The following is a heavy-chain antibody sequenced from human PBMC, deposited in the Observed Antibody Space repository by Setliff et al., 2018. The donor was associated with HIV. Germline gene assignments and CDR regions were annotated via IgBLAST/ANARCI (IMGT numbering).Heavy chain of an antibody. J-gene: IGHJ6*02. CDR1: TDSFSNRGFY. CDR2: IYHSGST. Sequence: SETLSLTCTVSTDSFSNRGFYWGWVRQPPGKELEWIGEIYHSGSTYYNPSLKSRVTISVDTSKNQFSLKLSSVTAADTAVYYCARHSGGSFYNFWSGDYYYYGMDVWGQGTTVTVSS. D-gene: IGHD3-3*01. CDR3: ARHSGGSFYNFWSGDYYYYGMDV. V-gene: IGHV4-39*01.